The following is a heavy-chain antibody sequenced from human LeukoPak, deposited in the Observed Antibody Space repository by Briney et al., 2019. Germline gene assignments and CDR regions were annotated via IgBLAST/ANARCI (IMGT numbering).Heavy chain of an antibody. J-gene: IGHJ4*02. Sequence: GGSLRLSCAASGFTFDDYAMHWVRQAPGKGLEWVSGISWNSGSIGYADSVKGRFTISRDNAKNSLYLQMNSLRAEDTALYYCAKDMTPEKYYYGSGSPNYFDYWGQGTLVTVSS. CDR1: GFTFDDYA. D-gene: IGHD3-10*01. CDR2: ISWNSGSI. CDR3: AKDMTPEKYYYGSGSPNYFDY. V-gene: IGHV3-9*01.